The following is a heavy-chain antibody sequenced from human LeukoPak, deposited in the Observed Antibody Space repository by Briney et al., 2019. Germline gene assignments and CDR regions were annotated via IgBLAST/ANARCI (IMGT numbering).Heavy chain of an antibody. CDR2: IKQDGSEK. V-gene: IGHV3-7*01. CDR3: AREGWGHSYGYGYYYYGMDV. CDR1: GFTFSSYW. D-gene: IGHD5-18*01. J-gene: IGHJ6*02. Sequence: GGSLRLSCAASGFTFSSYWMSWVRQAPGKGLEWVANIKQDGSEKYYVDSVKGRFTISRDNAKNSLYLQMNSLRAEDTAVYYCAREGWGHSYGYGYYYYGMDVWGQGTTVTGSS.